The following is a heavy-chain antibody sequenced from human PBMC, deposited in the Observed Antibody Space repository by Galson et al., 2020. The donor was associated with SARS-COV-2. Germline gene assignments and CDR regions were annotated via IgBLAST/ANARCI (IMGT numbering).Heavy chain of an antibody. J-gene: IGHJ5*02. V-gene: IGHV5-51*01. Sequence: GESLKISCKGSGSTFTNYSIAWVRQMPGKGLEWMGIIDPSDSDTRYSPSFQGRFTISADQSISTAYLQWNSLKASDTAMYYCARHTPPEIANNWFDRWGQGTLVIVSS. CDR2: IDPSDSDT. CDR3: ARHTPPEIANNWFDR. CDR1: GSTFTNYS.